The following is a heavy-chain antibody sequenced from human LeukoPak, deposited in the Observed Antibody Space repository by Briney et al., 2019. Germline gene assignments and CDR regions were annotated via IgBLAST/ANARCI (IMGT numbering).Heavy chain of an antibody. CDR2: ISSSGSTI. CDR1: GFTFSSYE. CDR3: ASTPSPVLAAAGTDYYYCYGMDV. D-gene: IGHD6-13*01. V-gene: IGHV3-48*03. Sequence: QPGGSLRLSCAASGFTFSSYEMNWVRQAPGKGLEWVSYISSSGSTIYYADSVKGRFTISRDNAKNSLYLQMNSLRAEDTAVYYCASTPSPVLAAAGTDYYYCYGMDVWGQGTTVTVSS. J-gene: IGHJ6*02.